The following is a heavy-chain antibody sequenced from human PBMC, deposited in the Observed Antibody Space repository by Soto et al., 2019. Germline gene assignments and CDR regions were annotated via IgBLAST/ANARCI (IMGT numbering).Heavy chain of an antibody. V-gene: IGHV5-51*01. D-gene: IGHD2-2*01. CDR2: IYPGASDT. Sequence: VESLKLSCTGSGYAFTSYLIAWVRQMPGKGLEWMGIIYPGASDTRYSPSFQGQVTISADKSITTAYLQWSSLKASDTAMYYCARGSCTTTICDPCFGTWGKGTMGTVSS. CDR1: GYAFTSYL. CDR3: ARGSCTTTICDPCFGT. J-gene: IGHJ5*02.